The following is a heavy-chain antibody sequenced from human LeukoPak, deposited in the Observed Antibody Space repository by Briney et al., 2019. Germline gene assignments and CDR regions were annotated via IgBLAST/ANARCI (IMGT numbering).Heavy chain of an antibody. D-gene: IGHD1-26*01. CDR3: AGGPQYSGSYGD. V-gene: IGHV3-48*03. CDR1: GFTFSSYE. J-gene: IGHJ4*02. CDR2: ISSSGSTI. Sequence: GGSLRLSCAASGFTFSSYEMNWVRQAPGKGLEWVSYISSSGSTIYYADSVKGRFTISRDNAKNSLYLQMNSLRADDMGLYFCAGGPQYSGSYGDWGQGTLVTVSS.